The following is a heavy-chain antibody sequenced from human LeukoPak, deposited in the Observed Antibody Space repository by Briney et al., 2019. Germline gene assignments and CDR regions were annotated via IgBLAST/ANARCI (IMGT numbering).Heavy chain of an antibody. D-gene: IGHD3-22*01. CDR1: GYTFTGYY. J-gene: IGHJ4*02. Sequence: ASVKVSCKASGYTFTGYYMHWVRQAPGQGLEWMGWINPNSGGTNYAQKFQGWVTMTRDTSISTAYMELSRLRSDDTAVYYCAITYYYDSSGKKTLPDYWGQGTLVTVSS. V-gene: IGHV1-2*04. CDR3: AITYYYDSSGKKTLPDY. CDR2: INPNSGGT.